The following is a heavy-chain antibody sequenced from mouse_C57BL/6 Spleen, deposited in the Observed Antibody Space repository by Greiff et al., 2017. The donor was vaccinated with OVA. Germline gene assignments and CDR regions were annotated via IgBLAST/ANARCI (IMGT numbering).Heavy chain of an antibody. D-gene: IGHD5-1*01. CDR1: GYTFTSYW. J-gene: IGHJ2*01. CDR2: ITAKRGRT. Sequence: QVQLQQPGAELVKPGASVKLSCKASGYTFTSYWMHWVKQRPGQGLEWIGMITAKRGRTNDKEKFKSKATLTVDKSASTAYMQLSSLTSEDSSFSYCASENSSGTYDYCGQGTTLTVSS. V-gene: IGHV1-64*01. CDR3: ASENSSGTYDY.